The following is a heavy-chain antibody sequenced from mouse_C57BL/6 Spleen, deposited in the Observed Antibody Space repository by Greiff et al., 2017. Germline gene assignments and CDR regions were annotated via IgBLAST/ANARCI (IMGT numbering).Heavy chain of an antibody. CDR3: AKSGNHYAMDY. V-gene: IGHV2-5*01. CDR1: GFSLTSYG. J-gene: IGHJ4*01. Sequence: VKLMESGPGLVQPSQSLSITCTVSGFSLTSYGVHWVRQSPGKGLEWLGVIWRGGSTDYNAAFMSRLSITKDNSKGQVFFKMNSLQADDTSIYYCAKSGNHYAMDYWGQGTSVTVSS. D-gene: IGHD2-1*01. CDR2: IWRGGST.